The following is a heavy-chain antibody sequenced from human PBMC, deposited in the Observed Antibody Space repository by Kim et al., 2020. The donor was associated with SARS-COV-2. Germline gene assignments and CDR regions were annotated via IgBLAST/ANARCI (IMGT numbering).Heavy chain of an antibody. CDR3: ARDVPTPVTRFDS. V-gene: IGHV4-4*07. D-gene: IGHD4-17*01. CDR1: GGSISSYY. J-gene: IGHJ4*02. CDR2: IYISGAT. Sequence: SETLSLTCTVSGGSISSYYWSWIRQPAGKGLEWIGRIYISGATNYNPSLKRRVAMSVDTSNNQLSLKLASVTAADTAVYYCARDVPTPVTRFDSWGQGTLVTVSS.